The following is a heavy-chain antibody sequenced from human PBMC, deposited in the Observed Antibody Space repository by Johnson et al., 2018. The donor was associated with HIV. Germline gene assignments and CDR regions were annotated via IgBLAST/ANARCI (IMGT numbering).Heavy chain of an antibody. D-gene: IGHD1-7*01. V-gene: IGHV3-11*04. J-gene: IGHJ3*02. CDR2: ITSSGSTI. CDR1: GFTFSDYY. CDR3: ARERNYGTHAAFDI. Sequence: QMLLVESGGGLVKPGGSLRLSCAASGFTFSDYYMSWIRQAPGKGLAWVSYITSSGSTIYYAASVQGRFTISRDNAKNSLYLQMNSLRAENTAVYYCARERNYGTHAAFDIWGQGTMVTVSS.